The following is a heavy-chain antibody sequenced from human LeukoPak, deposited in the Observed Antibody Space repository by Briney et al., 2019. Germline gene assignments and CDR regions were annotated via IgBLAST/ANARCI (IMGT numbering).Heavy chain of an antibody. D-gene: IGHD5-24*01. V-gene: IGHV3-74*01. CDR1: GFHFSVFW. CDR3: VRELRRDGFTFGF. CDR2: IDSAGTEK. Sequence: PGGPLSLSCTPSGFHFSVFWMSWLPRAPETAVVWVSRIDSAGTEKIYADSVKGRFTISRDNAKSTLYLQLSSLRAEDSAIYYCVRELRRDGFTFGFWGQGTLVTVSS. J-gene: IGHJ4*02.